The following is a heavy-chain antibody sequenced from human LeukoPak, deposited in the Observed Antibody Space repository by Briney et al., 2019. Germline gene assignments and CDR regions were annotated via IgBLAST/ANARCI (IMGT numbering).Heavy chain of an antibody. CDR2: ITSGSGSNV. J-gene: IGHJ4*02. D-gene: IGHD6-13*01. CDR1: GFTFSSHA. CDR3: ARHGSWSFDY. Sequence: GGSLRRYCAASGFTFSSHAMSWVRQAPGKGLEWVSAITSGSGSNVYYTDSLKGRFTISRDNSKSTLYLQMNSLRAEDTAVYYCARHGSWSFDYWGQGTLVTVSA. V-gene: IGHV3-23*01.